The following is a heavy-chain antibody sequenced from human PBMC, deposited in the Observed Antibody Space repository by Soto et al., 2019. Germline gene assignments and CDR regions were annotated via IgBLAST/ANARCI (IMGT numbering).Heavy chain of an antibody. CDR3: AKKVPFITMIVVSAFDY. D-gene: IGHD3-22*01. V-gene: IGHV3-23*01. Sequence: PGGSLRLSCAASGFTFSSYAMSWVRQAPGKGLEWVSAISGSGGSTYYADSVKGRFTISRDNPKNTLYLQMNSLRAEDTAVYYCAKKVPFITMIVVSAFDYWGQGTLVTVSS. J-gene: IGHJ4*02. CDR2: ISGSGGST. CDR1: GFTFSSYA.